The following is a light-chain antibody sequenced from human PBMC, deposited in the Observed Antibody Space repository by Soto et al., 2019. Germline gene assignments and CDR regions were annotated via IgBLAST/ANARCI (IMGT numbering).Light chain of an antibody. CDR2: EVS. CDR3: SSYTSSTAYV. J-gene: IGLJ1*01. V-gene: IGLV2-14*01. CDR1: SSDVGGYNY. Sequence: QSVLTPPASLSGSPGQSITISCTGTSSDVGGYNYVSWYQLHPGKAPKLMVYEVSNRPSGVSNRFSGSKSGNTASLTISGLQAEDEADYYCSSYTSSTAYVFGTGTKVTVL.